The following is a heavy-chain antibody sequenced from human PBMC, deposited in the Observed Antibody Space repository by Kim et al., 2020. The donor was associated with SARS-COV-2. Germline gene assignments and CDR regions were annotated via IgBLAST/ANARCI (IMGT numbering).Heavy chain of an antibody. CDR3: AKDGQWLGVSEGGTGTIRYYYYYYMDV. J-gene: IGHJ6*03. V-gene: IGHV3-30*18. CDR2: ISYDGSNK. D-gene: IGHD1-7*01. Sequence: GGSLRLSCAASGFTFSSYGMHWVRQAPGKGLEWVAVISYDGSNKYYADSVKGRFTISRDNSKNTLYLQMNSLRAEDTAVYYCAKDGQWLGVSEGGTGTIRYYYYYYMDVWGKGTTVTVSS. CDR1: GFTFSSYG.